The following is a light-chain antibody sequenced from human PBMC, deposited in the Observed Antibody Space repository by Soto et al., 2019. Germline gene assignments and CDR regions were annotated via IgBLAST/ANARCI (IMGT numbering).Light chain of an antibody. CDR3: HQYGSSLGT. CDR1: QSVSSSY. Sequence: EIVLTQSPGTLSFSPGERATLTCRASQSVSSSYLAWFQQKPGQAPRLLIYGASSRATGIPDRFSGSGSGTDFTLTISRLEPEDFAVYYCHQYGSSLGTFGQGTKVEI. V-gene: IGKV3-20*01. J-gene: IGKJ2*01. CDR2: GAS.